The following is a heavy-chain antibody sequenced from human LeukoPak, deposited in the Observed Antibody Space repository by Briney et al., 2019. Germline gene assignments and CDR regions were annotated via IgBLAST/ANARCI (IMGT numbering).Heavy chain of an antibody. CDR1: GLPIGDFA. J-gene: IGHJ4*02. V-gene: IGHV3-43*02. CDR3: ARESGKFDY. Sequence: PGGSLRLSCVASGLPIGDFAMHWVRQAPGQGLEWVSLISGDGVSTFFTDSVKGRFSIPRDNSKNSLFLEMSSLRTEDTAMYYCARESGKFDYWGQGTLVAVSS. CDR2: ISGDGVST.